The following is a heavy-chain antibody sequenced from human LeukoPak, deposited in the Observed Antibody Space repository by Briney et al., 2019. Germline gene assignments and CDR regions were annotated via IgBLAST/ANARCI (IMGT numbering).Heavy chain of an antibody. D-gene: IGHD6-13*01. CDR3: ARGTQKPGIAAAGTLRSLYYYYYYMDV. Sequence: SETLSLTCAVYGGSFSGYYWSWIRQPPGKGLEWIGEINHSGSTNYNPSLKSRVTISVDTSKNQFSLKLSSVTAADTAVYYCARGTQKPGIAAAGTLRSLYYYYYYMDVWGKGTTVTVSS. CDR1: GGSFSGYY. J-gene: IGHJ6*03. CDR2: INHSGST. V-gene: IGHV4-34*01.